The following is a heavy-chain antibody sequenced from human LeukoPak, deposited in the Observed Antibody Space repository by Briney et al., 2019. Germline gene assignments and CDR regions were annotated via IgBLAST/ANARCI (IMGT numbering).Heavy chain of an antibody. CDR3: ARENYYGSGSYFYYGMDV. D-gene: IGHD3-10*01. V-gene: IGHV4-61*01. J-gene: IGHJ6*02. CDR1: GGFISSRNYY. Sequence: SETLSLTCTVSGGFISSRNYYWSWIRQPPGKGLEWIGYIYYSGSTNYNPSLKSRVTISVDASKNQFSLKLSSVTAADTAVYYCARENYYGSGSYFYYGMDVWGQGTTVTVSS. CDR2: IYYSGST.